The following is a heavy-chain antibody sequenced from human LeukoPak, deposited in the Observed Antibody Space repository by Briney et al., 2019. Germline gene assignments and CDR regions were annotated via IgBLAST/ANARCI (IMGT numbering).Heavy chain of an antibody. V-gene: IGHV1-69*06. J-gene: IGHJ6*03. CDR1: GGTFSSYA. D-gene: IGHD5-12*01. CDR2: IIPIFGTA. CDR3: ASMGYSGYDSTYYYYMDV. Sequence: ASVKVSCKASGGTFSSYAISWVRQAPGQGLEWMGGIIPIFGTANYAQKFQGRVTITADKSTSTAYMELSSLRSEDTAVYYCASMGYSGYDSTYYYYMDVWGKGTTVTVSS.